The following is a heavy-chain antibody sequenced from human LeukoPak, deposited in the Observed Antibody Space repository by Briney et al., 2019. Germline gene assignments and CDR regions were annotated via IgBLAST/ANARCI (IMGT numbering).Heavy chain of an antibody. CDR3: VRQGYNFGAFNA. Sequence: PSETLSLTCAVSGDSISCCYWTWIRQSAGKGLEWIGRIFITGSTNYNPSLQGRVTMSVDRSKSQFSLRLSSVIAADTAVYYCVRQGYNFGAFNAWGQGTLVTVSS. CDR2: IFITGST. J-gene: IGHJ4*02. D-gene: IGHD3-3*01. V-gene: IGHV4-4*07. CDR1: GDSISCCY.